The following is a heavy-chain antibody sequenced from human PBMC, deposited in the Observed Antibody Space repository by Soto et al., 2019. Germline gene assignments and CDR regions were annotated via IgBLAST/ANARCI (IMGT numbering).Heavy chain of an antibody. V-gene: IGHV3-30-3*01. D-gene: IGHD3-3*01. Sequence: VHVVESGGGVVQPGTSTTLSCAASVLTLSRYSLHWVRQAPGKGLEWVAMMADDGDNKYYADSVKGRFTISRDSSKNTLFLQMNSMRPEDTAVYYCARLITIFGVETQDELDFWGRGSLVTVYS. CDR1: VLTLSRYS. CDR3: ARLITIFGVETQDELDF. CDR2: MADDGDNK. J-gene: IGHJ4*02.